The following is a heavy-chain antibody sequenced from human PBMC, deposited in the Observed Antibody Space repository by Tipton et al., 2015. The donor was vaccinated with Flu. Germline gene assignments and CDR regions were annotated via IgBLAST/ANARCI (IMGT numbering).Heavy chain of an antibody. J-gene: IGHJ4*02. Sequence: TLSLTCAVFGYSISSGYYWGWIRQPPGKGLEWIGSIYHSGSTYYNPSLKSRVTISVDTSKNQFSLKLGSVTAADTAVYYCAGQRLILDDSSGYYDYWGQGTLVTVSS. CDR1: GYSISSGYY. CDR2: IYHSGST. CDR3: AGQRLILDDSSGYYDY. V-gene: IGHV4-38-2*01. D-gene: IGHD3-22*01.